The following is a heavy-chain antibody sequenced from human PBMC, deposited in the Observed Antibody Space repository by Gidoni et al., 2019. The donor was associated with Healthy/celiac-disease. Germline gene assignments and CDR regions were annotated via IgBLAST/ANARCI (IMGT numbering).Heavy chain of an antibody. J-gene: IGHJ4*02. Sequence: QSTLKESGPTLVKPTQTLTLTCTFSGFSLSTSGVGVGWIRQPPGKALEWLALIYWNDDKRYSPSLKSRLTITKDTSKNQVVLTMTNMDPVDTATYYCAHRTYYYDSSGYYYDDWGQGTLVTVSS. V-gene: IGHV2-5*01. CDR2: IYWNDDK. CDR3: AHRTYYYDSSGYYYDD. D-gene: IGHD3-22*01. CDR1: GFSLSTSGVG.